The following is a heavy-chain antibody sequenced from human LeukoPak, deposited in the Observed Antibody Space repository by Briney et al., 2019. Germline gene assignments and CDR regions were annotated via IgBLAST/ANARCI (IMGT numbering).Heavy chain of an antibody. CDR1: GFTFSSYA. J-gene: IGHJ6*03. CDR2: IRGGGTSGTT. Sequence: PGGSLRLSCAASGFTFSSYAMTWVRQAPGKGLEWVSVIRGGGTSGTTYYADSVKGRFTISRDNSKNTLYLQMNSLRAEDTAVYYCTKEYYYYMDVWGKGTTVTVSS. CDR3: TKEYYYYMDV. V-gene: IGHV3-23*01.